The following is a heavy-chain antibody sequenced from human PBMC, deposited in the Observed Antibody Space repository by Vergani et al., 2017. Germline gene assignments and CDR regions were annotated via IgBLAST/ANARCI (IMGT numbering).Heavy chain of an antibody. CDR3: TSRPDYYDSSPAKLYFDY. CDR1: GYTFTSYG. CDR2: ISAYNGNT. D-gene: IGHD3-22*01. J-gene: IGHJ4*02. Sequence: QVQLVQSGAEVKKPGASVKVSCKASGYTFTSYGISWVRQAPGQGLEWMGWISAYNGNTNYAQKLQGRVTMTTDTSTSTAYMELRSLRSDDTAVYYCTSRPDYYDSSPAKLYFDYWGQGTLVTVSS. V-gene: IGHV1-18*01.